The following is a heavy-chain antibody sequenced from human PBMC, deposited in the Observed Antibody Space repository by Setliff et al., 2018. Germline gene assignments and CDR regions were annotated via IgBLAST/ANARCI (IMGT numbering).Heavy chain of an antibody. CDR1: GASFSDYY. CDR2: INQSGST. J-gene: IGHJ5*02. Sequence: SETLSLTCEVSGASFSDYYWTWIRQSPGKGMEWMGEINQSGSTNYNASLKSRVTMSVDTSRNQFPLRLSSVTAADMGVFYCARGPSKVQFDTWGRGIPVTVS. V-gene: IGHV4-34*01. CDR3: ARGPSKVQFDT. D-gene: IGHD4-4*01.